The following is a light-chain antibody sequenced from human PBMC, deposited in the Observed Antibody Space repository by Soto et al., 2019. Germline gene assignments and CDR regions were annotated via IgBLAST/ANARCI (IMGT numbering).Light chain of an antibody. CDR3: CLYAVTFYV. J-gene: IGLJ1*01. V-gene: IGLV2-11*01. CDR1: SSDVGTYDF. Sequence: QSALTQPRSVSGSPEQSVTISCTGTSSDVGTYDFVSWYQQHPGKAPRLMIFDVSERPSGVPDRFSGSKSGNTASLTISGLQAEDEADYYCCLYAVTFYVFGTGTQVTVL. CDR2: DVS.